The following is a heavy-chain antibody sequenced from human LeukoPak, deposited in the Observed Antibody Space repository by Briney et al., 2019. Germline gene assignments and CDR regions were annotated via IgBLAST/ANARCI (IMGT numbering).Heavy chain of an antibody. J-gene: IGHJ4*02. CDR2: ISSSNSYI. V-gene: IGHV3-21*01. Sequence: PGGSLRLSCAASGFTFSSYSMNWVRQAPGKGLEWVSSISSSNSYIYYADSMKGRFTISRDNAKNSLYLQMNSLRAEDTAVYYCARDISSMGFDYWGQGTLVTVSS. D-gene: IGHD6-13*01. CDR1: GFTFSSYS. CDR3: ARDISSMGFDY.